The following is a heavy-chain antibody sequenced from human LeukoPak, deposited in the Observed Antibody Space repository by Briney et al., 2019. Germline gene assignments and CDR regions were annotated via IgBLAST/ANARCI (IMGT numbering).Heavy chain of an antibody. V-gene: IGHV4-59*01. CDR1: GGSISSYY. Sequence: SETLSLTCAVSGGSISSYYWSWIRQPPGKGLEWIGYIYYSGSTNYNPSLKSRVTISVDTSKNQFSLKLSSVTAADTAVYYCARGGGQQLVSPYYYYGMDVWGQGTTVTVSS. CDR3: ARGGGQQLVSPYYYYGMDV. CDR2: IYYSGST. D-gene: IGHD6-13*01. J-gene: IGHJ6*02.